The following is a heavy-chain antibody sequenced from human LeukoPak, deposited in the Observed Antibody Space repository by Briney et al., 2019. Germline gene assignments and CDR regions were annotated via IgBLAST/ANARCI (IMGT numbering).Heavy chain of an antibody. V-gene: IGHV1-2*02. CDR1: GYTFTGHN. CDR3: ARGYFSGCSCFLDY. J-gene: IGHJ4*02. CDR2: INPNSGDT. D-gene: IGHD2-15*01. Sequence: ASVKVSCKASGYTFTGHNIHWVRQAPGQGLEWMGWINPNSGDTKNEQKFQGRVTMTRDTSISTAYMELRRLNSDDTAVYYCARGYFSGCSCFLDYWAQGTLVTVSS.